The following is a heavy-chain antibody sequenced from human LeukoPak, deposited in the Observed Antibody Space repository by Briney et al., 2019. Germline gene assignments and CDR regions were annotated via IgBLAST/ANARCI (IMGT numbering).Heavy chain of an antibody. CDR1: GYTFTIYG. Sequence: ASVKVSCKASGYTFTIYGISWVRQAPGQGLEWMGWISAYNGNTNYAQKLQGRVTMTTDTSTSTAYMELRSLRSDDTAVYYCARSDRIAVSHGFDYWGQGTLVTVSS. CDR3: ARSDRIAVSHGFDY. V-gene: IGHV1-18*01. D-gene: IGHD6-19*01. CDR2: ISAYNGNT. J-gene: IGHJ4*02.